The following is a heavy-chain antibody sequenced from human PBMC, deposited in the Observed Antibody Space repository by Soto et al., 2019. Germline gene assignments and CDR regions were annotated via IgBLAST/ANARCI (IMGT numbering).Heavy chain of an antibody. V-gene: IGHV3-72*01. D-gene: IGHD3-16*02. Sequence: EVQLVESGGGLVQPGGSLRLSCAASGFSLSDHYMDWVRQAPGKGLEWVGRSRNKVNSYSTEYAASVKGRFTISRDESEKSLYLQMNSLNTEDTAVYYCGSAGSYRPIDYWGQGTLVTVSS. J-gene: IGHJ4*02. CDR3: GSAGSYRPIDY. CDR2: SRNKVNSYST. CDR1: GFSLSDHY.